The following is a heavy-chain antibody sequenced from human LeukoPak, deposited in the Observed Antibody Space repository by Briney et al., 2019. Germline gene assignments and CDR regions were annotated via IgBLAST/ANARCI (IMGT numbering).Heavy chain of an antibody. Sequence: GGSLRLSCAASGFTFSNSAMHWVRQAPGKGLEWVAVISYDGSKKYFADFVKGRLTISRDNSKNTLYLQVSSLRVEDSAVYYCARTTVTVFWYFDLWGRGTLVTVSS. D-gene: IGHD4-17*01. CDR2: ISYDGSKK. J-gene: IGHJ2*01. V-gene: IGHV3-30-3*01. CDR3: ARTTVTVFWYFDL. CDR1: GFTFSNSA.